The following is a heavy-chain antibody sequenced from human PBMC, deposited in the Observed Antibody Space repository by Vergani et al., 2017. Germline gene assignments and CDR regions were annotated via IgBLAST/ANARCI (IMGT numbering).Heavy chain of an antibody. CDR1: GFTFSSYA. CDR2: IGKDGINT. CDR3: AKYLRDSTDGLPDS. V-gene: IGHV3-23*03. D-gene: IGHD2-21*02. J-gene: IGHJ4*02. Sequence: EVQLLESGGGLVQPGGSLRLSCAASGFTFSSYAMSWVRQVPGKGLEWLAYIGKDGINTRYRDAVKGRFTVSRDNSKDILYLQMDSLRSEDTALYYCAKYLRDSTDGLPDSWGPGTLVIVSS.